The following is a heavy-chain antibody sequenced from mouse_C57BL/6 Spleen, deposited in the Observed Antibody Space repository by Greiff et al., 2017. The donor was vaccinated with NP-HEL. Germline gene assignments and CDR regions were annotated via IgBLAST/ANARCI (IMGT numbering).Heavy chain of an antibody. J-gene: IGHJ4*01. CDR2: IYPRSGNT. CDR3: ARGRNYYDYDVEAMDY. V-gene: IGHV1-81*01. CDR1: GYTFTSYG. Sequence: QVQLQQSGAELARPGASVKLSCKASGYTFTSYGISWVKQRTGQGLEWIGEIYPRSGNTYYNEKFKGKATLTADKSSSTAYMELRSLTSEDSAVYFCARGRNYYDYDVEAMDYWGQGTSVTVSS. D-gene: IGHD2-4*01.